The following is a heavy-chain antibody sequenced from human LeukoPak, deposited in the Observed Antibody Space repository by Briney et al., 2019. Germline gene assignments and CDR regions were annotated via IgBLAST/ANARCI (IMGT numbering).Heavy chain of an antibody. CDR2: ISGSGGST. J-gene: IGHJ4*02. CDR1: GFTFSSYG. D-gene: IGHD3-10*01. CDR3: AKDSSSSITMVRSLDY. V-gene: IGHV3-23*01. Sequence: PGGSLRLSCAASGFTFSSYGMSWVRQAPGKGLEWVSAISGSGGSTYYADSVKGRFTISRDNSKNTLYLQMNSLRAEDTAVYYCAKDSSSSITMVRSLDYWGQGTLVTVSS.